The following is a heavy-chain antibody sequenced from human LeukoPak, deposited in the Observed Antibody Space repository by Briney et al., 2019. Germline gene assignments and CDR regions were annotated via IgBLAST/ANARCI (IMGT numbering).Heavy chain of an antibody. CDR3: ARPARGEDYFDY. CDR2: IIPIFGTA. J-gene: IGHJ4*02. V-gene: IGHV1-69*06. D-gene: IGHD2-21*01. CDR1: GYTFTSYG. Sequence: SVKVSCKASGYTFTSYGISWVRQAPGQGLEWMGGIIPIFGTANYAQKFQGRVTITADKSTSTAYMELSSLRSEDTAVYYCARPARGEDYFDYWGQGTLVTVSS.